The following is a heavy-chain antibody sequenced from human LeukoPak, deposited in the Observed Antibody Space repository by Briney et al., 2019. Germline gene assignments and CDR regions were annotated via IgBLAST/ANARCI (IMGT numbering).Heavy chain of an antibody. CDR2: ISGDGVST. Sequence: GGSLRLSCVASGLPIADFAMHWVRQAPGKGLEWVSLISGDGVSTFYTDSVRGRFSISRDNTKNSPHLEMNSLRTEDTAMYYCAKESGKFDYWGQGTLVAVSS. J-gene: IGHJ4*02. CDR3: AKESGKFDY. CDR1: GLPIADFA. V-gene: IGHV3-43*02.